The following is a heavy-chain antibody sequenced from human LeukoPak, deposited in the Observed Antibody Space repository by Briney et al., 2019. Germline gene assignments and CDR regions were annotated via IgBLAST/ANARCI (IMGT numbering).Heavy chain of an antibody. V-gene: IGHV4-59*01. CDR1: GGSISSYY. D-gene: IGHD5-12*01. J-gene: IGHJ5*02. CDR2: IYYSGST. CDR3: ARGYVLFSNWFDP. Sequence: SETLSLTCTVSGGSISSYYWSWIRQPPGKGLEWIGYIYYSGSTNYNPSLKSRVTISVDTSKNQFSLKLSSVTAADTAVYYCARGYVLFSNWFDPWGQGTLVTVSS.